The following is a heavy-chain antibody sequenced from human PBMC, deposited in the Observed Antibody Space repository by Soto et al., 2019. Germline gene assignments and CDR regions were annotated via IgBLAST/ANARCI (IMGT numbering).Heavy chain of an antibody. V-gene: IGHV1-8*01. CDR3: PRASGDFDY. D-gene: IGHD4-17*01. CDR2: MNLNSGYT. J-gene: IGHJ4*02. Sequence: QVQLVQSGAEVKKPGASVKVSCKASGYTFTSYDINWVRQATGQGLEWMGWMNLNSGYTGYEQKFQGRVTMTRDNSIRAAFMELSSLRSEETAVYYCPRASGDFDYWGQGTLVTVSS. CDR1: GYTFTSYD.